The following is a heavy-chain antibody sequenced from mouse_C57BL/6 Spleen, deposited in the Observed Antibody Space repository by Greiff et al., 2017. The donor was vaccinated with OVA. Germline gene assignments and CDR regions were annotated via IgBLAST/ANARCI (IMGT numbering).Heavy chain of an antibody. CDR3: ARTNEYERYFDV. CDR1: GFTFTDYY. D-gene: IGHD2-4*01. CDR2: IRNKANGSTT. V-gene: IGHV7-3*01. Sequence: EVQLQESGGGLVQPGGSLSLSCAASGFTFTDYYMSWVRQPPGQALEWLGFIRNKANGSTTEYSSSVKGRFTISRDYSPSILYLKMNAQRAEDSATDYCARTNEYERYFDVWGTGTTVTVSS. J-gene: IGHJ1*03.